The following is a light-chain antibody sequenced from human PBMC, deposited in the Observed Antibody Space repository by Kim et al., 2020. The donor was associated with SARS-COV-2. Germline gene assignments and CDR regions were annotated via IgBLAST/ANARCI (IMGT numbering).Light chain of an antibody. J-gene: IGLJ3*02. CDR1: SLRNYY. CDR2: GRN. CDR3: NSRDSSGNHLV. Sequence: SSELTQDPAVSVALGQTVRITCQGDSLRNYYASWYQQKPRQAPVVVIYGRNDRPSGIQDRFSGSNSGNTASLTITGAQAEDEANYYCNSRDSSGNHLVFGGGTQLTVL. V-gene: IGLV3-19*01.